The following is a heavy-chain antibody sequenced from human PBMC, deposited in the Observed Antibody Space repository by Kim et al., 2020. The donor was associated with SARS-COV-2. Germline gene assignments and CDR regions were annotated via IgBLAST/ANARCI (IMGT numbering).Heavy chain of an antibody. J-gene: IGHJ4*01. D-gene: IGHD3-22*01. CDR2: IVHFGST. CDR3: ARGHKAGRVEVMTVVFD. CDR1: GGSFTQYY. V-gene: IGHV4-34*01. Sequence: SETLSLTCGVNGGSFTQYYWSWIRQVPRKGLEWIGDIVHFGSTNSNPSLKGRVAISIDTSRNKFTLILTSVSAADTAVDYCARGHKAGRVEVMTVVFD.